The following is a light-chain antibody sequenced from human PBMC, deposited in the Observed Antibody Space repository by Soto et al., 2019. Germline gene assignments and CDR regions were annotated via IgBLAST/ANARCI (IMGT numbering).Light chain of an antibody. Sequence: EIVLTQSPATLSLSPGERATLSGRASQSVSNNYLAWYQQKPGQAPRLLIYGASNRATGIPDRFSGSGSGTDSTLTISRLQPEDFAVDYCQQYGSPGTFGQGTKVDIK. J-gene: IGKJ1*01. V-gene: IGKV3-20*01. CDR3: QQYGSPGT. CDR2: GAS. CDR1: QSVSNNY.